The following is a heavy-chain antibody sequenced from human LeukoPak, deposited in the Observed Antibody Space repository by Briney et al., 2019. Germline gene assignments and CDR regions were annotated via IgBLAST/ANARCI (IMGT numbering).Heavy chain of an antibody. CDR2: IYYSGST. J-gene: IGHJ4*02. Sequence: PSETLSLTCTVSGGSISSYYWSWIRQPPGKGLEWIGYIYYSGSTNYNPSLKSRVTISVDTSKNQFSLKLSSVTAADTAVYYCARGGGYEGYFDYWGQGTLVTVSS. D-gene: IGHD2-15*01. V-gene: IGHV4-59*12. CDR1: GGSISSYY. CDR3: ARGGGYEGYFDY.